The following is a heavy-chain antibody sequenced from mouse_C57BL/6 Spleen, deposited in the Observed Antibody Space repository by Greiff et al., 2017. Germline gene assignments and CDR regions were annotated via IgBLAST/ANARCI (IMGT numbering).Heavy chain of an antibody. D-gene: IGHD1-1*01. V-gene: IGHV14-4*01. Sequence: VQLQQSGAELVRPGASVKLSCTASGFNIKDDYMHWVKQRPEQGLEWIGWIDPENGDTEYASKFQGKATITADTSSNTAYLQLSSLTSEDTAVYYWTDHGLRVAYWGQGTLVTVSA. CDR3: TDHGLRVAY. J-gene: IGHJ3*01. CDR2: IDPENGDT. CDR1: GFNIKDDY.